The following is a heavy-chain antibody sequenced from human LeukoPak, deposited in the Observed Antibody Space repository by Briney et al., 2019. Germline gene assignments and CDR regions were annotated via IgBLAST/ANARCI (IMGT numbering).Heavy chain of an antibody. CDR2: ISGSGGST. CDR1: GSTFSSYA. CDR3: AKVDYYDSSGYSTFDY. Sequence: PGGSLRLSCAASGSTFSSYAMSWVRQAPGKGLDWVSAISGSGGSTYYADSVKGRFTISRDNSKNTLYLQMNSLRAEDTAVYYCAKVDYYDSSGYSTFDYWGQGTLVTVSS. D-gene: IGHD3-22*01. J-gene: IGHJ4*02. V-gene: IGHV3-23*01.